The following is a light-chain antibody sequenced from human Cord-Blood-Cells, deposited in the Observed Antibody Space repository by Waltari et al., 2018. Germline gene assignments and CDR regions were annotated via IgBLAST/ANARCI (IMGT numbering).Light chain of an antibody. V-gene: IGLV3-1*01. CDR2: QHS. J-gene: IGLJ2*01. CDR1: KWGVKY. CDR3: QAWHSSVV. Sequence: SYELTQPPSVSVSPGQTASITCSGDKWGVKYACWYQQKPGQYPVLVICQHSKRPSGNPQGFCGANSGNTATLAIRGTQGMDEAVYYCQAWHSSVVFVGGTKLTVL.